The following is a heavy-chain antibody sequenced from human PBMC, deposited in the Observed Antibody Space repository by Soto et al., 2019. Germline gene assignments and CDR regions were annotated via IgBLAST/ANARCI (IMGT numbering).Heavy chain of an antibody. CDR1: GYSFTTYW. V-gene: IGHV5-51*01. Sequence: PGESLKISCKGSGYSFTTYWIGWVRQMPGKGLEWMGIIYPGDSDTRYSPSLQGQVTISADKSINTAYLQWSSLKASDTAMYYCVRQKEDRMAVAETDCWGLGTLVTVSS. CDR3: VRQKEDRMAVAETDC. J-gene: IGHJ4*02. CDR2: IYPGDSDT. D-gene: IGHD6-19*01.